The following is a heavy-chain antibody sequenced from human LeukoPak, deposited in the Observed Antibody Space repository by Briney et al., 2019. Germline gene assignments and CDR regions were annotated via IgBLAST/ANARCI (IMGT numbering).Heavy chain of an antibody. CDR1: GGSFSGYY. Sequence: SETLSLTCAVYGGSFSGYYWSWIRQPPGRGLEWIGEINHSGSTNYNPSLKSRVTISVDTSKNQFSLKLSSVTAADTAVYYCARGQIGGDRGPFDYWGQGTLVTVSS. J-gene: IGHJ4*02. CDR2: INHSGST. D-gene: IGHD1-26*01. V-gene: IGHV4-34*01. CDR3: ARGQIGGDRGPFDY.